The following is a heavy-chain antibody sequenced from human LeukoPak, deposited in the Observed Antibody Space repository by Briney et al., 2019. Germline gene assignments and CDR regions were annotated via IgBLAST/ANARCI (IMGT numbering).Heavy chain of an antibody. CDR3: ARKDGYNLMDV. CDR2: IYYSGST. CDR1: GVSISSSSYY. V-gene: IGHV4-39*07. Sequence: SETLSLTCTVSGVSISSSSYYWGWIRQPPGKGLEWIGSIYYSGSTYYNPSLKSRVTISVDTSKNQFSLKLSSVTAADTAVYYCARKDGYNLMDVWGKGTTVTVSS. J-gene: IGHJ6*04. D-gene: IGHD5-24*01.